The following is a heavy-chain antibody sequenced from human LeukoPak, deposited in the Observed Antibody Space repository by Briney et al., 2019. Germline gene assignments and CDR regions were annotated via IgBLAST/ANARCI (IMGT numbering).Heavy chain of an antibody. CDR3: ARIVYPYGMDV. CDR1: GYTFTSYY. Sequence: ASVKVSCKASGYTFTSYYMYWVRQAPGQGLEWMGLIKPSGGSTSYAQKFQGRVTMTRDTSTSTVYMELRSLRSEDTAVYYCARIVYPYGMDVWGKGTTVTVSS. J-gene: IGHJ6*04. V-gene: IGHV1-46*01. D-gene: IGHD2-8*01. CDR2: IKPSGGST.